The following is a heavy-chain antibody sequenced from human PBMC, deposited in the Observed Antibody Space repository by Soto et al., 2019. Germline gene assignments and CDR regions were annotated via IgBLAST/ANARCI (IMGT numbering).Heavy chain of an antibody. CDR1: GGSISSGGYY. V-gene: IGHV4-31*03. CDR3: ARMGIVVVPAVDWFDP. Sequence: SETLSLTCTVSGGSISSGGYYWSWIRQHPGKGLEWIGYIYYSGSTYYNPSLKSRVTISVDTSKNQFSLKLSSVTAADTAVYYCARMGIVVVPAVDWFDPWGQGTLVTVSS. J-gene: IGHJ5*02. D-gene: IGHD2-2*03. CDR2: IYYSGST.